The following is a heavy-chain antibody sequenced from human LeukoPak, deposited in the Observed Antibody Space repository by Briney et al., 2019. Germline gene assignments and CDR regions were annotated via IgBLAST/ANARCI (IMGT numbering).Heavy chain of an antibody. Sequence: SETLSLTCAVSGGSFSGYCWSWIRQPPGKGLEWIGDITHSGSTNYNPSLKSRVTISVDTSKNQFSLKLSSVTAADTAVYYCARVHITMVRGVIITYYFDYWGQGTLVTVSS. CDR3: ARVHITMVRGVIITYYFDY. CDR2: ITHSGST. D-gene: IGHD3-10*01. V-gene: IGHV4-34*01. CDR1: GGSFSGYC. J-gene: IGHJ4*02.